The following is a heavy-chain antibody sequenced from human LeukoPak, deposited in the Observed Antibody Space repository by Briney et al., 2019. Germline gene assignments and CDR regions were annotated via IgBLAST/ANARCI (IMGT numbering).Heavy chain of an antibody. CDR3: ARVESLWFGELLRTFDY. J-gene: IGHJ4*02. D-gene: IGHD3-10*01. Sequence: GASVKVSCTASGVTFASYAINWVRQAPGQGLEWMGWISPFKGNTDYADKFLGRVTMTTDKSTSTAYMELRSLRSDDTAVYYCARVESLWFGELLRTFDYWGQGTLVTVSS. CDR1: GVTFASYA. CDR2: ISPFKGNT. V-gene: IGHV1-18*01.